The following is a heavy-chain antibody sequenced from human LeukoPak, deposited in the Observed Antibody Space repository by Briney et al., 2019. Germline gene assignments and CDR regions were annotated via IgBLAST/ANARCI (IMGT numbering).Heavy chain of an antibody. CDR3: ATDLWFGELFMAY. D-gene: IGHD3-10*01. CDR2: FDPEDGET. CDR1: GYTLTELS. V-gene: IGHV1-24*01. Sequence: GASVNVSCKVSGYTLTELSMHWVRQAPGKGLEWMGGFDPEDGETIYAQKFQGRVTMTEDTSTDTAYMELSSLRSEDTAVYYCATDLWFGELFMAYWGQGTLVTVSS. J-gene: IGHJ4*02.